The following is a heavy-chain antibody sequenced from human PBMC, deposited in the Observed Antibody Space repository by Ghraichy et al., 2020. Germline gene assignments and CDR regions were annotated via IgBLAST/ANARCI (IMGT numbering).Heavy chain of an antibody. D-gene: IGHD2-15*01. CDR2: IYHSGST. J-gene: IGHJ4*02. V-gene: IGHV4-59*01. Sequence: SETLSLTCTVSGGSISNYYWTLIRQPPGKGLEWIGYIYHSGSTNYNPSLMGRVTISVDTSKNQFSLKLSSVTASDTAVYYCARHCSGGGCYSNFDYWGQGALVTVSS. CDR3: ARHCSGGGCYSNFDY. CDR1: GGSISNYY.